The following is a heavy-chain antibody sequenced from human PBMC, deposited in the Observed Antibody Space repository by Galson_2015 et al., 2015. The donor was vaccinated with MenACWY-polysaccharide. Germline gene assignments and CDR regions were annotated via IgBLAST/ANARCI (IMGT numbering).Heavy chain of an antibody. D-gene: IGHD2-2*01. CDR2: ISAGGSDT. CDR3: AKGRTYCRGTSCLYSDT. Sequence: SLRLSCAGSGFNFRSYAMNWVRQAPGKGLEWVSSISAGGSDTYYAESVKGRFTISRDNSKNTLHLQMNSLRAEDTALYYCAKGRTYCRGTSCLYSDTWGQGTQVTVSS. CDR1: GFNFRSYA. J-gene: IGHJ4*02. V-gene: IGHV3-23*01.